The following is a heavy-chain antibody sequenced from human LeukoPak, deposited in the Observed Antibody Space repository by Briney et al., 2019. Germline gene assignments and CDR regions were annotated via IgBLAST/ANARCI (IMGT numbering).Heavy chain of an antibody. CDR2: IYYSGST. V-gene: IGHV4-59*01. J-gene: IGHJ4*02. CDR3: ARDSRDTSFDY. Sequence: SVTLSLTCTVSGGSISSYYWSWIRQPPGKGLEWIGYIYYSGSTNYNPSLKSRVTISVDTSKNQFSLKLSSVTAADTAVYYCARDSRDTSFDYWGQGTLVTVSS. CDR1: GGSISSYY. D-gene: IGHD5-18*01.